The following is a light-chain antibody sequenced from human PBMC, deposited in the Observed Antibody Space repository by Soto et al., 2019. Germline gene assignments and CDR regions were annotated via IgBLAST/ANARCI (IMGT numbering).Light chain of an antibody. V-gene: IGKV1-17*01. J-gene: IGKJ1*01. CDR3: LQHHSHPPT. CDR1: QDISDD. Sequence: DIQMTQSPSSLAASVGDRVTITCRASQDISDDLGWFQQKPGKAPKRLIYAASSLQSGVPSRFSGSGSGTDFTLTISSLQPEDFATYFCLQHHSHPPTVGQGTRIDIK. CDR2: AAS.